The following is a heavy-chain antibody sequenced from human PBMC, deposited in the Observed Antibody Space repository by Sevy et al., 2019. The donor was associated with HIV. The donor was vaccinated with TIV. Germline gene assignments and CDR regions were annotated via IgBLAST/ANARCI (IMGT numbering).Heavy chain of an antibody. CDR3: ARDQYHDILTGLYAMDV. CDR1: GASVSSANDY. Sequence: SETLSLTCSVSGASVSSANDYWSWIRQPPGKGLEWIGYVFYFGNTNYNPSLKSRATISLDTSKKQFSLKLTSVTAADTAIYYCARDQYHDILTGLYAMDVWGQGTTVTVSS. V-gene: IGHV4-61*01. CDR2: VFYFGNT. J-gene: IGHJ6*02. D-gene: IGHD3-9*01.